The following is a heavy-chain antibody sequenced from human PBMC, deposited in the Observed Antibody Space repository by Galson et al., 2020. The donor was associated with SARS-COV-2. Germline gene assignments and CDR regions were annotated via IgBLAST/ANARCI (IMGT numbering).Heavy chain of an antibody. CDR2: IYYSGST. J-gene: IGHJ4*02. CDR1: GGSISSGGYY. Sequence: ASETLSLTCTVSGGSISSGGYYWSWIRQHPGKGLEWIGYIYYSGSTYYNPSLKSRVTISVDTSKNQFSLKLSSVTAADTAVYYCASSYCGGDCYSQYFDYWGQGTLVTVSS. V-gene: IGHV4-31*03. CDR3: ASSYCGGDCYSQYFDY. D-gene: IGHD2-21*02.